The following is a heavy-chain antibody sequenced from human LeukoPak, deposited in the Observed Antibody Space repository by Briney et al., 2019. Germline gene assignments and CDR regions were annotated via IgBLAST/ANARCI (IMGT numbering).Heavy chain of an antibody. V-gene: IGHV3-49*04. D-gene: IGHD3-9*01. CDR2: IRSKAYGGTT. Sequence: PGGSLRLSCTASGFTFGDYAMSWVRQAPGKGLEWVGFIRSKAYGGTTEYAASVKGRFTISRDDSKSIAYLQMNSLKTEDTAVYYCTRSNILTGYYPIYYYYYMDVWGKGTTVTISS. J-gene: IGHJ6*03. CDR3: TRSNILTGYYPIYYYYYMDV. CDR1: GFTFGDYA.